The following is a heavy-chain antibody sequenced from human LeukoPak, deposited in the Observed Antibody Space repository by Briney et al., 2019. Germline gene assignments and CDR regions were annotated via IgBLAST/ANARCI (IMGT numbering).Heavy chain of an antibody. Sequence: GGSLRLSCAASGFTFSSYGMHWVRQAPGKGLEWVAVISYDGSNKYYADSVKGRFTISRDNSKNTLYLQMNSLRAEDTAVYYCASGSGWQDYWGQGTLVTVSS. CDR2: ISYDGSNK. D-gene: IGHD6-19*01. CDR3: ASGSGWQDY. J-gene: IGHJ4*02. V-gene: IGHV3-30*03. CDR1: GFTFSSYG.